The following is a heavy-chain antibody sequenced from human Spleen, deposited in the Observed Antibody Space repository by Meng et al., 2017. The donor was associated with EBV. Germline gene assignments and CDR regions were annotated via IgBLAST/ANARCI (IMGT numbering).Heavy chain of an antibody. Sequence: EVPLGRSGGGLTRPGGSRRLSRAGSGFTVSANYMTWVRQAPGKGLESVAYLYNDGRTFYADSVKGRFTISRDDSRNTLYLQMNSLRGDDTGVYYCARDRGYGELGFHPWGQGSLVTVSS. J-gene: IGHJ5*02. CDR3: ARDRGYGELGFHP. D-gene: IGHD3-22*01. V-gene: IGHV3-53*01. CDR2: LYNDGRT. CDR1: GFTVSANY.